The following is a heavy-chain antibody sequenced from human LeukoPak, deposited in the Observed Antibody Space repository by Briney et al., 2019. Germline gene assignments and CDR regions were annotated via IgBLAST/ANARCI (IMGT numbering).Heavy chain of an antibody. J-gene: IGHJ4*02. V-gene: IGHV4-34*01. D-gene: IGHD3-10*01. CDR2: INHSGST. CDR1: GFTFSSCA. CDR3: ASRRKLWPRAYYFDH. Sequence: PGGSLRLSCAASGFTFSSCAMSWVRQAPGKGLEWIGEINHSGSTNYNPSLKSRVTISVDTSKNQFSLKLSSVTAADTAVYYCASRRKLWPRAYYFDHWGQGTLVTVSS.